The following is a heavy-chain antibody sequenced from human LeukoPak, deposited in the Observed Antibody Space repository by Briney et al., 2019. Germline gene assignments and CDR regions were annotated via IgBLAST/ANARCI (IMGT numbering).Heavy chain of an antibody. CDR2: ISSSSSYI. CDR3: ARVKLDYYDSSGYSPTQN. J-gene: IGHJ4*02. D-gene: IGHD3-22*01. V-gene: IGHV3-21*01. CDR1: GFTFSTYA. Sequence: PGGSLRLSCAASGFTFSTYAMNWVRQAPGKGLEWVSSISSSSSYIYYADSVKGRFTISRDNAKNSLYLQMNSLRAEDTAVYYCARVKLDYYDSSGYSPTQNWGQGTLVTVSS.